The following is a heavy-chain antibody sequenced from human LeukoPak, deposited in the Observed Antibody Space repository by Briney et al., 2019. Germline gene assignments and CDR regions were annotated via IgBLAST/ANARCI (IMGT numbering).Heavy chain of an antibody. J-gene: IGHJ4*02. D-gene: IGHD4-17*01. CDR2: IWYDGSNK. Sequence: PGGSLRLSCAASGFTFSSYGMHWVRQAPGKGLEWVAVIWYDGSNKYYADSVKGRFTISRDNSKNTLYLQMNSLRAEDTAVYYCARDGHDYGGVDYWGQGTLVTVSS. V-gene: IGHV3-33*08. CDR1: GFTFSSYG. CDR3: ARDGHDYGGVDY.